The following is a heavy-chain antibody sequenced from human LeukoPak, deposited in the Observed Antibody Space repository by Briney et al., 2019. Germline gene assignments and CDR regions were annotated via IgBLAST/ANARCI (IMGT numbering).Heavy chain of an antibody. J-gene: IGHJ4*02. CDR1: GFTFSNAW. CDR3: TTEMTTVTTYGSGYYFDY. D-gene: IGHD4-17*01. V-gene: IGHV3-15*01. Sequence: GGSLRLSCAASGFTFSNAWMSWVRQAPGKGLEWVGRIKSETNSGTTDYAASVKGRFTISRDDSKNTLFLQMNSLKTEDTAVYYCTTEMTTVTTYGSGYYFDYWGLGTLVTVSS. CDR2: IKSETNSGTT.